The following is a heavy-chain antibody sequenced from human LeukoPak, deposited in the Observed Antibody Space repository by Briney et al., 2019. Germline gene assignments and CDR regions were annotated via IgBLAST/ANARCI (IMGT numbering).Heavy chain of an antibody. V-gene: IGHV3-20*04. CDR1: GFTFDDYG. CDR3: ARVLGYGTDWYFDL. J-gene: IGHJ2*01. D-gene: IGHD5-12*01. Sequence: PGGSLRLSCAASGFTFDDYGMSWVRQAPGKGLEWVSGINWNGGSTGYADSVKGRFTISRDNAKNSLYLQMNSLRTEDTALYYCARVLGYGTDWYFDLWGRGTLVTVSS. CDR2: INWNGGST.